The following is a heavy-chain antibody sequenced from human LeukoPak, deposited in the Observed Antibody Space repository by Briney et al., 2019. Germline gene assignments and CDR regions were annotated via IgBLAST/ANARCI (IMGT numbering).Heavy chain of an antibody. CDR3: ARGDLAAAGNFDY. D-gene: IGHD6-13*01. Sequence: SETLSLTCAVYGGSFSGYYWSWIRQPPGKGLEWIGEINHSGSTNYNPSLKSRVTISVDTSKNQFSLKLSSVTAADTAVYYCARGDLAAAGNFDYWGQGTLSPSPQ. CDR2: INHSGST. CDR1: GGSFSGYY. V-gene: IGHV4-34*01. J-gene: IGHJ4*02.